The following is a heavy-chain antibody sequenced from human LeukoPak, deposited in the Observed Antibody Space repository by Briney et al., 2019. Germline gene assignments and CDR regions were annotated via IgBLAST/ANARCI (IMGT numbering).Heavy chain of an antibody. CDR1: GYTFTSYG. V-gene: IGHV1-2*02. CDR2: INPNSGGT. Sequence: ASVKVSCKASGYTFTSYGISWVRQAPGQGLEWMGWINPNSGGTDYAQKFQGRVTMTRNTSINTAYMELSRLRSDDTAVYYCARGLRGSPAFDYWGQGTLVTVSS. CDR3: ARGLRGSPAFDY. J-gene: IGHJ4*02. D-gene: IGHD2-2*01.